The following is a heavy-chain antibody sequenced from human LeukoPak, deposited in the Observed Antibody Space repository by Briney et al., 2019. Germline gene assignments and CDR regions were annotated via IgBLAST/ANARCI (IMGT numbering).Heavy chain of an antibody. CDR3: ASGGDPYSSGWYGSDY. CDR1: GGSISSYY. J-gene: IGHJ4*02. Sequence: SETLSLTCTVSGGSISSYYWSWIRQPPGKGLEWIGYIYYSGSTNYNPSLKSRVTISVDTSKNQFSLKLSSVTAADTAVYYCASGGDPYSSGWYGSDYWGQGTLVTVSS. D-gene: IGHD6-19*01. V-gene: IGHV4-59*01. CDR2: IYYSGST.